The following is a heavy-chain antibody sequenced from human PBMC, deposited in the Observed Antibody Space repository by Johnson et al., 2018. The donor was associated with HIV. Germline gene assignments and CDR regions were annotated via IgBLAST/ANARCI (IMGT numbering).Heavy chain of an antibody. CDR1: GFTFDDYA. Sequence: VQLVESGGGLVQPGRSLRLSCAASGFTFDDYAMHWVRQAPGKGLEWVSGISWNSGSIGYADSVKGRFTISRDNAKNSLYLQMNSLRAADTALYYCARPHSFQYQHAFDIWGQGTKVTVSS. CDR3: ARPHSFQYQHAFDI. CDR2: ISWNSGSI. V-gene: IGHV3-9*01. D-gene: IGHD1-26*01. J-gene: IGHJ3*02.